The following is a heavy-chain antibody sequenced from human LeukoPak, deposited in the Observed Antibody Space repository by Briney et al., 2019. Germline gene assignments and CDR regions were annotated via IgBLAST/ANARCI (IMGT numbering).Heavy chain of an antibody. CDR3: ARMRYSSGPNNLDY. Sequence: SETLSLTCTVSGGSISSYYWSWIRQPTGKGLEWIGYIYYSGSTNYNPSLKSRVTISVDTSKNQFSLKLSSVTAADTAVYYCARMRYSSGPNNLDYWGQGTLVTVSS. CDR2: IYYSGST. J-gene: IGHJ4*02. CDR1: GGSISSYY. D-gene: IGHD6-19*01. V-gene: IGHV4-59*01.